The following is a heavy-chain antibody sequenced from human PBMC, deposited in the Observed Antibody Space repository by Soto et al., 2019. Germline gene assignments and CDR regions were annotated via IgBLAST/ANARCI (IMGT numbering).Heavy chain of an antibody. CDR1: GGYISSGGYS. J-gene: IGHJ5*02. Sequence: SENLSLTCTVSGGYISSGGYSWSWIQQPPGKGLEWIGYIYHSGSTYYNPSLKSRVTISVDRSKNQFSLKLSSVTAADTAVYYCARETYYYGSGSYSNHNWFDPWGQGTLVTVSS. V-gene: IGHV4-30-2*01. CDR2: IYHSGST. D-gene: IGHD3-10*01. CDR3: ARETYYYGSGSYSNHNWFDP.